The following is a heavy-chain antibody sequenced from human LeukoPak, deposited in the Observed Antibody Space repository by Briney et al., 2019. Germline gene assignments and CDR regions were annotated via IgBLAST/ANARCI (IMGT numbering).Heavy chain of an antibody. CDR2: IIPLFGTP. J-gene: IGHJ4*02. Sequence: SVKVSCKASGGTLSSYVINWVRQAPGQGLEWMGGIIPLFGTPNYAQRFQGRLTITADESTNTVYMELSSLRFDDTAVYYCASLPETYSSGLYTVVYWGQGTLLTVSS. V-gene: IGHV1-69*13. D-gene: IGHD6-19*01. CDR3: ASLPETYSSGLYTVVY. CDR1: GGTLSSYV.